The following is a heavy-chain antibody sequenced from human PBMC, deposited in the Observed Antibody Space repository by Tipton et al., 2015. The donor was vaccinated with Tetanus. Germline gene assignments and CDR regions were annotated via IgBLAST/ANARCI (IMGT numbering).Heavy chain of an antibody. CDR1: GASLRGGDYH. CDR2: ISDSGAT. CDR3: ARTPGYYYGMDV. V-gene: IGHV4-61*08. Sequence: TLSLTCTVTGASLRGGDYHWSWIRQPPGKGLEWLAYISDSGATNSNYYLKSRITMTRDTSRNQFSLTLTSVTAADTAVYFCARTPGYYYGMDVCGQGTTVTVSS. J-gene: IGHJ6*02.